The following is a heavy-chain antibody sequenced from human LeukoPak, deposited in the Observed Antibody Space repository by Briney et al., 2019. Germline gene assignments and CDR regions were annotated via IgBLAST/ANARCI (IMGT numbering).Heavy chain of an antibody. CDR1: GGSISSGDHY. Sequence: SETLSLTCSVSGGSISSGDHYWSWIRQPPGKGLEWIGYIYYSGSTYYNPSLKSRVSISVDTSKNQFSLKLSSVTAADTAVYYCARDGDSGYDITHNWFDPWGQGTLVTVSS. D-gene: IGHD5-12*01. V-gene: IGHV4-30-4*08. J-gene: IGHJ5*02. CDR3: ARDGDSGYDITHNWFDP. CDR2: IYYSGST.